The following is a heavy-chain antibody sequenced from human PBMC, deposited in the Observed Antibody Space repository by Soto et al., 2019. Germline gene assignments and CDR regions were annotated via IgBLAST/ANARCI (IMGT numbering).Heavy chain of an antibody. CDR2: INAGNGNT. Sequence: ASVKVSCKASGYTFTSYARHWVRQAPGQRLEWMGWINAGNGNTKYSQKFQGRVTITRDTSASTAYMELSSLRSEDTAVYYCARVMVRGVNTYWYFDLWGRGTLVTVSS. CDR1: GYTFTSYA. V-gene: IGHV1-3*01. J-gene: IGHJ2*01. D-gene: IGHD3-10*01. CDR3: ARVMVRGVNTYWYFDL.